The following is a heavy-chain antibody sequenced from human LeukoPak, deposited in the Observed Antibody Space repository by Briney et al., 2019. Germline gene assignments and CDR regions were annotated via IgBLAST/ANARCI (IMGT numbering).Heavy chain of an antibody. V-gene: IGHV4-61*08. CDR3: ARDSRGHSGYDLDY. Sequence: SQTLSLTCTVSGGSISSGGYYWSWIRQHPGKGLEWIGYIYYSGITNYNPSLKSRVTMSVDTSKNQFPLKLSSVTAADTAIYYCARDSRGHSGYDLDYWGQGTLVTVSS. CDR1: GGSISSGGYY. D-gene: IGHD5-12*01. J-gene: IGHJ4*02. CDR2: IYYSGIT.